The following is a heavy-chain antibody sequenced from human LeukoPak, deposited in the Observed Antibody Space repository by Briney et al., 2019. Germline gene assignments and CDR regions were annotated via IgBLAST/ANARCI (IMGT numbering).Heavy chain of an antibody. J-gene: IGHJ4*02. Sequence: PGGSLRLSCAASGFTFSNYGMHWVRQAPGKGLEWVALIRYDGSTKNYADSVKGRLTISRDNSKNTLYLQMNSLRAEDTAVYYCAKDISWCFDYWGQGTLVTVSS. CDR3: AKDISWCFDY. CDR2: IRYDGSTK. CDR1: GFTFSNYG. V-gene: IGHV3-30*02. D-gene: IGHD2-8*02.